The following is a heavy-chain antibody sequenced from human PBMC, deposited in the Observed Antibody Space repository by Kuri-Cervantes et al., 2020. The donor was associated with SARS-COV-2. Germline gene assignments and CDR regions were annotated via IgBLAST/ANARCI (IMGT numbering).Heavy chain of an antibody. D-gene: IGHD3-3*01. CDR3: AKAIRRYDFWSGYSDY. Sequence: GGSLRLSCAASGFTFSDYYMSWIRQAQGKGLEWVAFMRYDGSNKYYADPVKGRFTITRDNSKNTLYLQMNSLRAEDTAVYYCAKAIRRYDFWSGYSDYWGQGTLVTVSS. CDR2: MRYDGSNK. V-gene: IGHV3-30*02. CDR1: GFTFSDYY. J-gene: IGHJ4*02.